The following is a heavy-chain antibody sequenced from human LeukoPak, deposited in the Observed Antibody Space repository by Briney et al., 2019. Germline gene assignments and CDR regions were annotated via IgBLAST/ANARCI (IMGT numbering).Heavy chain of an antibody. D-gene: IGHD3-22*01. Sequence: ASVKVSCKASGYTFTGYYMHWVRQAPGQGLEWMGWINPNSGNTGYAQKFQGRVTMTRNTSISTAYMELSSLRSEDTAVYYCAREGGSSGYSLDYWGQGTLVTVSS. CDR1: GYTFTGYY. J-gene: IGHJ4*02. CDR3: AREGGSSGYSLDY. V-gene: IGHV1-8*02. CDR2: INPNSGNT.